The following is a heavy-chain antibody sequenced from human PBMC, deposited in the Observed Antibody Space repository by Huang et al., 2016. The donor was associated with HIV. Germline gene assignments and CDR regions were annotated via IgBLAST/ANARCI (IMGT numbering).Heavy chain of an antibody. CDR2: IYYSGST. Sequence: QVQLQESGPGLVKPSETLSLTCTVSGGSVSSGSYYWSWIWQPPGKGLEWIGYIYYSGSTNYNPCLKSRVSISVDTSKNQFSLKLSSVTAADTAVYYCARVDLLLGKYGDYEENAFDIWGQGTMVTVSS. CDR1: GGSVSSGSYY. D-gene: IGHD4-17*01. V-gene: IGHV4-61*01. CDR3: ARVDLLLGKYGDYEENAFDI. J-gene: IGHJ3*02.